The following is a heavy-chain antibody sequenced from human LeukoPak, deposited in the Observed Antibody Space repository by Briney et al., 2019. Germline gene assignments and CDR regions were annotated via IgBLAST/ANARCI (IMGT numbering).Heavy chain of an antibody. Sequence: SVKVSCKASGGTFSSYAISWVRQAPGQGLEWMGGIIPIFGTANYAQKFQGRVTITADESTSPAYMELSSLRSEDTAVYYCASIIAAGNWFDPWGQGTLVTVSS. CDR2: IIPIFGTA. D-gene: IGHD6-6*01. CDR1: GGTFSSYA. J-gene: IGHJ5*02. CDR3: ASIIAAGNWFDP. V-gene: IGHV1-69*13.